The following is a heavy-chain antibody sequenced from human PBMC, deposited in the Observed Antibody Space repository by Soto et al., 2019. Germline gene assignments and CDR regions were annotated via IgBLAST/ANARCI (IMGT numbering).Heavy chain of an antibody. Sequence: QLHLQESGPGLVKPSETLSLTCTVSGGSISGSGGLCGWIRQPPGKGLESIGTIYHNGNTYYDPYLWSRVTMSVDTSKNEFSLNLNSLTAADTAVYYCARLPRYGSGTYPEFWGQGTLVTVSS. CDR2: IYHNGNT. V-gene: IGHV4-39*01. D-gene: IGHD3-10*01. CDR1: GGSISGSGGL. CDR3: ARLPRYGSGTYPEF. J-gene: IGHJ4*02.